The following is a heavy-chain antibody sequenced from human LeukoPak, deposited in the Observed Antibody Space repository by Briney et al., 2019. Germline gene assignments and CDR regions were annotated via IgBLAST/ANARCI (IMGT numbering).Heavy chain of an antibody. CDR2: ITDRSGYI. V-gene: IGHV3-21*01. CDR1: GFTFSRYS. CDR3: ARDLRD. J-gene: IGHJ3*01. Sequence: GGSLRLSCAASGFTFSRYSMSWVRQAPGKGLEWVSSITDRSGYIFYANSVKGRFTVSRDDAKNSVYLQMNSLRVEDTAVYYCARDLRDWGQGTVVTVSS.